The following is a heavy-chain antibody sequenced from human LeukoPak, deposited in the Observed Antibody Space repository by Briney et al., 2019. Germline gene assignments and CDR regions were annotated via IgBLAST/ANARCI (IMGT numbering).Heavy chain of an antibody. V-gene: IGHV4-59*08. J-gene: IGHJ5*02. CDR2: IYYSGST. CDR3: ARGTPIAAVNWFDP. CDR1: GGSISSYY. D-gene: IGHD6-13*01. Sequence: SETLSLTCTVSGGSISSYYWSWIRQPPGKGLEWFGYIYYSGSTYYNPSLKSRVTISVDTSKNQFSLKLSSVTAADTAVYYCARGTPIAAVNWFDPWRQGTLVTVSS.